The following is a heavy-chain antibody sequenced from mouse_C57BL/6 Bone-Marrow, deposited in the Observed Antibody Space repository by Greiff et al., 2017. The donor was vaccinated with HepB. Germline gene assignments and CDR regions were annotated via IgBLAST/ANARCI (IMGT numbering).Heavy chain of an antibody. CDR1: GFNIKDDY. V-gene: IGHV14-4*01. CDR2: IDPENGDT. J-gene: IGHJ3*01. Sequence: EVKLMESGADLVKPGASVKLSCTASGFNIKDDYMHWVQQRPEQGLEWIGWIDPENGDTEYASTFQGRAAIPADTSSNTAYLQLSSLTAEDTAVYYCTDSNWDPAWFAYWGQGTLVTVSA. D-gene: IGHD4-1*01. CDR3: TDSNWDPAWFAY.